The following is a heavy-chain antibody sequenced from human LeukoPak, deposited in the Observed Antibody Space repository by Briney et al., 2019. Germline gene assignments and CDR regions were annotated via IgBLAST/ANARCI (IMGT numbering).Heavy chain of an antibody. D-gene: IGHD4-17*01. J-gene: IGHJ4*02. CDR2: IHTDGST. CDR3: ARLRSPTDY. Sequence: QTGGSLRLSCAASGFSVSDHYMNWVRQAPGKGLEWVSVIHTDGSTYASDSVKGRFTISRDNSKNTLFLQMNSLRAEDTAVYYCARLRSPTDYWGQGTLVTVSS. CDR1: GFSVSDHY. V-gene: IGHV3-66*01.